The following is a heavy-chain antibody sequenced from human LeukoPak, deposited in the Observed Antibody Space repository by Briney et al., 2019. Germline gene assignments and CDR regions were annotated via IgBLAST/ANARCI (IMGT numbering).Heavy chain of an antibody. V-gene: IGHV4-34*01. CDR3: ARGGFVYYGAGSYYYY. CDR2: INHSGST. D-gene: IGHD3-10*01. CDR1: GGSFSGYY. Sequence: SETLSLTCAVYGGSFSGYYWSWIRQPPGKGLEWIGEINHSGSTNYNPSLKSRVTISVDTSKNQFSLKLSSVTAADTAVYYCARGGFVYYGAGSYYYYWGQGTLVTVSS. J-gene: IGHJ4*02.